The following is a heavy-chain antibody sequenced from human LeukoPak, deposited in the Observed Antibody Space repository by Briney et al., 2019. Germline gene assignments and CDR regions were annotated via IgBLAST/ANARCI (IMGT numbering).Heavy chain of an antibody. CDR2: IYYRGST. CDR1: GGSISSISYY. Sequence: SETLSLTCTVSGGSISSISYYWGWIRQPPGKGLEWIGHIYYRGSTFYNPSLRGRVTISVDMSKNHFSLRLRSVTAADTAMYYCARGTLYRGWSYYLDFWGQGSQVTVSS. D-gene: IGHD6-19*01. J-gene: IGHJ4*02. V-gene: IGHV4-39*07. CDR3: ARGTLYRGWSYYLDF.